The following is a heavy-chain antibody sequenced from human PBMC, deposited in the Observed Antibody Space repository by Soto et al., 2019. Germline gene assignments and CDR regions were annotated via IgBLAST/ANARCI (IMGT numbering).Heavy chain of an antibody. Sequence: QVQLEQSGAEMKKPGSAVKVSCKASGGTFSSHTINWVRQAPGQGLEWMGGIIPIFGTTKYAQNFQDRVTITADESTSTAYLGLSSLRSEDTAVYYCARGLQWRVTYFDHWGQGTLVTVSS. CDR1: GGTFSSHT. J-gene: IGHJ4*02. D-gene: IGHD6-19*01. V-gene: IGHV1-69*01. CDR2: IIPIFGTT. CDR3: ARGLQWRVTYFDH.